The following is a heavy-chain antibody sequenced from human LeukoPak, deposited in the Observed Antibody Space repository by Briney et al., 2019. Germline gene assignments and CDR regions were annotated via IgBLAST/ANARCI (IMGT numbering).Heavy chain of an antibody. CDR3: ARDTLYGDYAAGMDV. D-gene: IGHD4-17*01. CDR2: INPNSGGT. V-gene: IGHV1-2*02. J-gene: IGHJ6*02. Sequence: ASVMVSCKASGYTFTGYYMHWVRQAPGQGLEWMGWINPNSGGTNYAQKFQGRVTMTRDTSISTAYMELSRLRSDDTAVYYCARDTLYGDYAAGMDVWGQGTTVTVSS. CDR1: GYTFTGYY.